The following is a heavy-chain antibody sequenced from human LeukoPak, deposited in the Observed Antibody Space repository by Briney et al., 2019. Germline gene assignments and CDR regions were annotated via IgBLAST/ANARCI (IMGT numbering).Heavy chain of an antibody. CDR1: GFTFSSYA. CDR3: ARGRDYDFWSGNWFDP. V-gene: IGHV3-23*01. CDR2: ISGSGGST. J-gene: IGHJ5*02. D-gene: IGHD3-3*01. Sequence: GGSLRLSCAASGFTFSSYAMSWVRQAPGKGLEWVSAISGSGGSTYYADSVKGRFTISRDNSKNTLYLQMNSLRAEDTAVYYCARGRDYDFWSGNWFDPWGQGTLVTVSS.